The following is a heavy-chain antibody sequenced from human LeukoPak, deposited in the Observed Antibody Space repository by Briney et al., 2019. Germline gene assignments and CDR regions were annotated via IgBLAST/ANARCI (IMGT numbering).Heavy chain of an antibody. CDR2: ISDGGGST. J-gene: IGHJ4*02. Sequence: GGSLRLSCAASGFTFSSYVMSWVRQAPGKGLEWVSAISDGGGSTYYAVSVKGRFTISRDNSKNTLYLEMNSLTVEDTAVYYCAKGRGGSSNWGSDYWGQGTQVTVSS. V-gene: IGHV3-23*01. D-gene: IGHD7-27*01. CDR1: GFTFSSYV. CDR3: AKGRGGSSNWGSDY.